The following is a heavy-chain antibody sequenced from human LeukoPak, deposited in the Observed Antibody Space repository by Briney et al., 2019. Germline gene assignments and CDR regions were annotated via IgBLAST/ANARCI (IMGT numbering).Heavy chain of an antibody. V-gene: IGHV3-30-3*01. CDR1: GFTFSNYA. CDR2: ISYDGSNK. J-gene: IGHJ4*02. Sequence: GGSLRLSCAASGFTFSNYAMHWVRQAPGKGLEWVTVISYDGSNKYYTDSVKGRFTISRDNTKNSVYLQMNSLRAEDTAVYYCTRQLGGSGSHWGQGTLVTVSS. CDR3: TRQLGGSGSH. D-gene: IGHD3-10*01.